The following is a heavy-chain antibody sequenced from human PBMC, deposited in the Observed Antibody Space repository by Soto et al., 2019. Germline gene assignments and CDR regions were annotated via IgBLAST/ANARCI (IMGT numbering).Heavy chain of an antibody. V-gene: IGHV1-69*13. J-gene: IGHJ6*02. CDR3: ARGRHPSYYYYYGMDV. CDR2: IIPIFGTA. CDR1: GGTFSSYA. Sequence: SVKVSCKASGGTFSSYAISWVRQAPGQGLEWMGGIIPIFGTANYAQKFQGRVTITADESTSTAYMELSSLRSEDTAVYYCARGRHPSYYYYYGMDVWGQGTTVTVSS.